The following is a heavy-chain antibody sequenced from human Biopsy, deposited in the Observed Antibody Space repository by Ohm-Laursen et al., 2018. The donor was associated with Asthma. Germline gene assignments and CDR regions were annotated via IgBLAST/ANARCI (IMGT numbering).Heavy chain of an antibody. CDR2: VSYSGST. CDR1: GGSINYYF. V-gene: IGHV4-59*07. J-gene: IGHJ5*02. CDR3: ARGDSGGFDP. Sequence: SDTLSLTCAVSGGSINYYFWNWVRLLPGKGLEWIGHVSYSGSTSYNPSLKSRLTISLDKSEKQFSLKLTSVTAAGTAAYFCARGDSGGFDPWGQGTLVTVSS. D-gene: IGHD2-15*01.